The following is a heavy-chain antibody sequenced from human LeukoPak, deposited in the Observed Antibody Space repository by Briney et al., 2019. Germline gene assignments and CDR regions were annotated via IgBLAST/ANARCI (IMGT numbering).Heavy chain of an antibody. D-gene: IGHD1-20*01. J-gene: IGHJ4*02. CDR1: GSPFTSYW. CDR2: IYPGDSDT. CDR3: ARLRDNWEDY. V-gene: IGHV5-51*01. Sequence: GAPMKISFKGSGSPFTSYWIFWVRQRPGKGLEWMGIIYPGDSDTRYYTSFQGQVTISADKSISTAYLQWNSLKASDTAMYYCARLRDNWEDYWGQGTLVTVSS.